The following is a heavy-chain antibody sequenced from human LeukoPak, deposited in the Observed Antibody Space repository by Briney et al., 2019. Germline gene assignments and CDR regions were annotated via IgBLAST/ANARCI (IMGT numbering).Heavy chain of an antibody. D-gene: IGHD2-21*02. V-gene: IGHV3-72*01. CDR3: ARGAYCASDCHVPFDY. Sequence: PGGSLRLSCAASGFTSGDHYMDWVRQAPGEGLEWVGRTRNKAESYTTEYAASVKGRFTISRDASKNSLFLQMNSLKTEDTAVYCCARGAYCASDCHVPFDYWGQGTLVTVSS. CDR2: TRNKAESYTT. CDR1: GFTSGDHY. J-gene: IGHJ4*02.